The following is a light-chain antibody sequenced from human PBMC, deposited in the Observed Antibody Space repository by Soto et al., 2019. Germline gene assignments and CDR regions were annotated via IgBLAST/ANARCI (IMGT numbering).Light chain of an antibody. V-gene: IGKV4-1*01. CDR2: WAS. J-gene: IGKJ2*01. CDR3: QQYYSDPPT. Sequence: DIVMTQSPDSLTVSRGEGAAVNCKSSHSVLYSSNNKNYLAWYQQRPGQPPKLLIYWASTRESGVPERFSGSGSGTDFTLTITNLQAEDVAVYYCQQYYSDPPTFGQGTKLEIK. CDR1: HSVLYSSNNKNY.